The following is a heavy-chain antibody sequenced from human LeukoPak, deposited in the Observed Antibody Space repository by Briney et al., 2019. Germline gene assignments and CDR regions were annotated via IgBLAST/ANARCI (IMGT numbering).Heavy chain of an antibody. CDR3: ARQRDGYSFDY. Sequence: GESLKISCKASGYTFTSYWIAWVRQMPGKGLEWMGIIYPGDSDTRCSPSFQGQVTISADKSSNTASLQWSSLKASDTAMYYCARQRDGYSFDYWGQGTLVTVSS. J-gene: IGHJ4*02. D-gene: IGHD5-24*01. CDR1: GYTFTSYW. CDR2: IYPGDSDT. V-gene: IGHV5-51*01.